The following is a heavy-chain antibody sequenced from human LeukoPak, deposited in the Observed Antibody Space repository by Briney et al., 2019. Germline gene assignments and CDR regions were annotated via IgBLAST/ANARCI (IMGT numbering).Heavy chain of an antibody. CDR3: AKDQTVATIYAKAPDY. CDR2: ISYDGSNK. J-gene: IGHJ4*02. D-gene: IGHD5-12*01. CDR1: GFTFSSYG. Sequence: PGGSLRLSCSASGFTFSSYGMHWVRQAPGKGLEWVAVISYDGSNKYYADSVKGQFTISRDNSKNTLYLQMNRLRAEDTAVYYCAKDQTVATIYAKAPDYWGQGTLVTVSS. V-gene: IGHV3-30*18.